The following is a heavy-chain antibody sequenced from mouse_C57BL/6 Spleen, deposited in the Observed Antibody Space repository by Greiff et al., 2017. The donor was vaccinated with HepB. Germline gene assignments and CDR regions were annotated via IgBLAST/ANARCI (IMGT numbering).Heavy chain of an antibody. CDR1: GYTFTDYE. CDR3: TRGDGYDDYYAMDY. J-gene: IGHJ4*01. CDR2: IDPETGGT. D-gene: IGHD2-2*01. Sequence: QVQLKESGAELVRPGASVTLSCKASGYTFTDYEMHWVKQTPVHGLEWIGAIDPETGGTAYNQKFKGKAILTADKSSSTAYMELRSLTSEDSAVYYCTRGDGYDDYYAMDYWGQGTSVTVSS. V-gene: IGHV1-15*01.